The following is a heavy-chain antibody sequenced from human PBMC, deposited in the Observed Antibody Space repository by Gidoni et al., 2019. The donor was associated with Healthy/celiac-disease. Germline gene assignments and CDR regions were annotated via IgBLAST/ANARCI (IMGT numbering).Heavy chain of an antibody. J-gene: IGHJ4*02. CDR2: IYYSGST. D-gene: IGHD4-17*01. V-gene: IGHV4-39*01. CDR3: ASNYGIWMPGPSDY. Sequence: GLEWIGSIYYSGSTYYNPSLKSRVTISVDTSKNQFSLKLSSVTAADTAVYYCASNYGIWMPGPSDYWGQGTLVTVSS.